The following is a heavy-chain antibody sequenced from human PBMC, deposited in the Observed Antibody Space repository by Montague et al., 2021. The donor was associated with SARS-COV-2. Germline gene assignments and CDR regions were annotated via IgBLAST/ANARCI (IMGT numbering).Heavy chain of an antibody. D-gene: IGHD1-26*01. CDR3: AGTPREWGSAQYFDY. CDR1: GFTFSRFV. CDR2: IRQNGESR. V-gene: IGHV3-64*01. J-gene: IGHJ4*02. Sequence: SLRLSCAASGFTFSRFVMTWVRQAPGKGLEYVAAIRQNGESRHYEYPVXDRFIISRDSSKNTLYLQMGSLRTEDSAVYFCAGTPREWGSAQYFDYWGQGALVTVSS.